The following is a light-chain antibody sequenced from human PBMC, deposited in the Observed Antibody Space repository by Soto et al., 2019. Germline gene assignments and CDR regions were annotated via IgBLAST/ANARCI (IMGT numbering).Light chain of an antibody. Sequence: NFMLTQPHSVSESPGKTVTISCTGSSGSIASNFVQWYQQRPGSAPTTVIYDDNQRPSGVPYRFSGSIDSSSNSASLTISGLKTEDEADYYCQSYDSSNHWVFGGGTKLPVL. CDR3: QSYDSSNHWV. CDR1: SGSIASNF. CDR2: DDN. J-gene: IGLJ3*02. V-gene: IGLV6-57*02.